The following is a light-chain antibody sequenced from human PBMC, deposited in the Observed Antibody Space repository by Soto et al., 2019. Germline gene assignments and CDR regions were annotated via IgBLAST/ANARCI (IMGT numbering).Light chain of an antibody. CDR3: SSYTTAYTQV. Sequence: QSALTQPASVSGSPGQSITISCTGTSSDVGLYDYVSWYQQHPGKVPKLIISEVTTRPSGVSDRFSGSKSGNTASLTISRLQAEDEAHYYCSSYTTAYTQVFGGGTKLTVL. CDR1: SSDVGLYDY. V-gene: IGLV2-14*01. CDR2: EVT. J-gene: IGLJ3*02.